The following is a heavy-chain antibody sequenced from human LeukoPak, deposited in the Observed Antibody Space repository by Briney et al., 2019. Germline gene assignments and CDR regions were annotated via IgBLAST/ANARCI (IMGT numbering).Heavy chain of an antibody. V-gene: IGHV4-38-2*02. CDR2: IYYSGST. D-gene: IGHD2-2*01. J-gene: IGHJ3*02. Sequence: SETLSLTCTVSGYSLSSGYYWGWIRQPPGKGLEWIGSIYYSGSTYYNPSLKSRVTISVDTSKNQFSLKLSSVTAADTAVYYCARLRYCSSTSCYWDAFDIWGQGTMVTVSS. CDR1: GYSLSSGYY. CDR3: ARLRYCSSTSCYWDAFDI.